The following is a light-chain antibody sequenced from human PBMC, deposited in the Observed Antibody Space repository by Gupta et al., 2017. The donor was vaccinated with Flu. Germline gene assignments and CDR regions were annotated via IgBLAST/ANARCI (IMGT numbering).Light chain of an antibody. CDR2: QFP. J-gene: IGKJ1*01. V-gene: IGKV2-30*01. CDR3: MQGSPWPWA. CDR1: KSPVYTNGTTY. Sequence: VVMTRSPLSLPVTLGQPASISCGSSKSPVYTNGTTYLNWFHKRPGQSPRRFIYQFPNRESGVPDSFSGGGSATDLTLKFSRVEADELGFYYCMQGSPWPWAIGQGTKVDIK.